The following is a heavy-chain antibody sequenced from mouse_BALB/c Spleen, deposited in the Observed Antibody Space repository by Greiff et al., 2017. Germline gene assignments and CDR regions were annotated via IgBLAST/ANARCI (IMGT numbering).Heavy chain of an antibody. D-gene: IGHD1-1*01. CDR2: IYPGSGST. V-gene: IGHV1S22*01. Sequence: LQQPGSELVRPGASVKLSCKASGYTFTSYWMHWVKQRHGQGLEWIGNIYPGSGSTNYDEKFKSKGTLTVDTSSSTAYMHLSSLTSEDSAVYYCTRGHYGSEGWYFDVWGAGTTVTVAS. J-gene: IGHJ1*01. CDR3: TRGHYGSEGWYFDV. CDR1: GYTFTSYW.